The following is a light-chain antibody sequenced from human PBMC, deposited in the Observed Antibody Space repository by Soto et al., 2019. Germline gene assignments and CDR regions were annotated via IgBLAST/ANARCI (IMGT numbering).Light chain of an antibody. CDR1: SSNIGSNF. Sequence: QSVLTQPPSASGTPGQRVTISCFGSSSNIGSNFVYWYQQRPGTAPKLLIVGNTIRPSGVPDRFSASTSGTSASLAITGLQAEDEGDYYCQSYDSTLSARYVFGTGTKVTVL. J-gene: IGLJ1*01. V-gene: IGLV1-40*01. CDR2: GNT. CDR3: QSYDSTLSARYV.